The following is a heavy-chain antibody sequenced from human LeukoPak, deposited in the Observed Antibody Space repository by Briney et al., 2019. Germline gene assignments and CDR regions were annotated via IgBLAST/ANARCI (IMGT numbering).Heavy chain of an antibody. CDR2: ISYDGDNK. J-gene: IGHJ4*02. CDR3: AKVINSGYYYYFDY. CDR1: GFIFASYA. D-gene: IGHD3-22*01. Sequence: GTSLRLSCATSGFIFASYAIQWVRQAPGKGLEWVAVISYDGDNKYYADSVKGRFTISRDNSKNTLYMQMNSLRAEDTAVYYCAKVINSGYYYYFDYWGQGTLVTVSS. V-gene: IGHV3-30-3*01.